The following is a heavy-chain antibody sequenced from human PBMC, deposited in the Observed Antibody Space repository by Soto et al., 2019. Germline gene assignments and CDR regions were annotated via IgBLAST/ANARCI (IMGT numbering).Heavy chain of an antibody. CDR2: SRNKANSYTT. J-gene: IGHJ6*02. Sequence: EVQLVESGGGLVQPGGSLRLSCAASGFTFNDHYMEWVRKAPGRGLEWVGRSRNKANSYTTVYAASVEGRFTISRDDSRDSMYLQMNSLKTEETAVYYCARGPEGIGAAGSRVYYYPMDVWGHGTTVTVSS. CDR1: GFTFNDHY. CDR3: ARGPEGIGAAGSRVYYYPMDV. V-gene: IGHV3-72*01. D-gene: IGHD1-26*01.